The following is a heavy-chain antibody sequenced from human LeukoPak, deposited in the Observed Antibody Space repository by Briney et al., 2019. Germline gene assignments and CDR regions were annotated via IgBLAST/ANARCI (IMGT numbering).Heavy chain of an antibody. J-gene: IGHJ3*02. D-gene: IGHD3-10*01. CDR1: GFTFSSYG. Sequence: GGSLRLSFAASGFTFSSYGMHWVRQAPGKGLELVAVISYDGSNKYYADSVKGRFTISRDNSKNTLYLQMNSLRAEDTAVYSCAKDKLGAFDIWGQGTMVTVSS. CDR3: AKDKLGAFDI. CDR2: ISYDGSNK. V-gene: IGHV3-30*18.